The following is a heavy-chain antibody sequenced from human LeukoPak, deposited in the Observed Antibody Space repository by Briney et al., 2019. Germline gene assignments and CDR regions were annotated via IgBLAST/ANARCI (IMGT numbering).Heavy chain of an antibody. Sequence: ASVKVSCKASGYTFTSYGIRWVRQAPGQALEWVGWINAYNGNTNYAHNLQGRVTMTTDNTASTVFLEMNSLRSDDTALYYCARDGALLVPARVPAFDIWGQGTMVTVSS. J-gene: IGHJ3*02. D-gene: IGHD1-26*01. V-gene: IGHV1-18*01. CDR1: GYTFTSYG. CDR2: INAYNGNT. CDR3: ARDGALLVPARVPAFDI.